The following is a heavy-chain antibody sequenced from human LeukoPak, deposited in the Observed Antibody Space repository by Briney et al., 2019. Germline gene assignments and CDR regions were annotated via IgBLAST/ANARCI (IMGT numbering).Heavy chain of an antibody. CDR2: ISDSGYGT. CDR3: AKYGSGSYYNGQFDY. D-gene: IGHD3-10*01. V-gene: IGHV3-23*01. J-gene: IGHJ4*02. CDR1: GFTFNRYA. Sequence: GGSLRLSCAASGFTFNRYAMSWVRQAPGKGLEWVSAISDSGYGTYYADSVKGRFTISRDNSKNTLFLQMDSLRAEDTAVYYCAKYGSGSYYNGQFDYWGQGTLVTVSS.